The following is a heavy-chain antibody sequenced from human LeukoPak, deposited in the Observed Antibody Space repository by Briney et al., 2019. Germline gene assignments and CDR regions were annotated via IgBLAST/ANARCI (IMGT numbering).Heavy chain of an antibody. V-gene: IGHV3-23*01. D-gene: IGHD2-15*01. J-gene: IGHJ4*02. CDR1: GFTFSSYA. CDR3: AKKDIVVVVGANPYFDY. Sequence: GGSLRLSCAASGFTFSSYAMSWVRQAPGKGLEWVSAISGSGGSTYYADSVKGRFTISRDNSKNTLYLQMNSLRAADTAVYYCAKKDIVVVVGANPYFDYWGQGTLVTVSS. CDR2: ISGSGGST.